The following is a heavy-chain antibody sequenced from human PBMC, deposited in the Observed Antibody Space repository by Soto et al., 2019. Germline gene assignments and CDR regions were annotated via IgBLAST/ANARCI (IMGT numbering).Heavy chain of an antibody. CDR1: GGSVSSGSYY. V-gene: IGHV4-61*01. CDR3: ARESMYYGSGIPVDY. J-gene: IGHJ4*02. D-gene: IGHD3-10*01. CDR2: IYYSGNT. Sequence: LSLTCTVSGGSVSSGSYYWSWIRQPPGKGLEWIGYIYYSGNTNYNPSLKSRVTISVDTSKNQFSLKLSSVTAADTAVYYCARESMYYGSGIPVDYWGQGTLVTVSS.